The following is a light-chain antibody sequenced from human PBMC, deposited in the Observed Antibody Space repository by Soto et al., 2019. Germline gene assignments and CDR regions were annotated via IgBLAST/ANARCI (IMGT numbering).Light chain of an antibody. CDR1: SSDVGGYNY. J-gene: IGLJ1*01. V-gene: IGLV2-14*01. CDR3: ISYTTNSALGV. CDR2: EVS. Sequence: QSVLTQPASVSGSPGQSITISCTGTSSDVGGYNYVSWYQRHPGKAPKLMIYEVSHRPSGVSTRFSGSKSGNTASLTISGLQAEDEADYYCISYTTNSALGVFGAGTKVTVL.